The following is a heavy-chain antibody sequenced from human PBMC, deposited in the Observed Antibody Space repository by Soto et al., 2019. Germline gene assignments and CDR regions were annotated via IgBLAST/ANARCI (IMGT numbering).Heavy chain of an antibody. J-gene: IGHJ6*02. Sequence: PGESLKISCKGSGYSFNTYWIGWVRQMPGKGLEWMGIIYPGDSDTRYSPSFQGQVTISADKSISNAYLQWNSLKASDTAMYYCARLTSYYKNYHGMDVWGQGTTVTVSS. CDR2: IYPGDSDT. D-gene: IGHD3-10*01. V-gene: IGHV5-51*01. CDR3: ARLTSYYKNYHGMDV. CDR1: GYSFNTYW.